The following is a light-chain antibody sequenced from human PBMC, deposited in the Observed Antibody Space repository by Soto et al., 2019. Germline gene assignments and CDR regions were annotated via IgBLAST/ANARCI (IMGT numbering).Light chain of an antibody. CDR1: SSDVGGYNF. V-gene: IGLV2-14*03. CDR3: SSYTTSSTVV. CDR2: EVT. Sequence: QSALTQPASVFGSPGQSITISCTGTSSDVGGYNFVPWYQQLPGKAPKLMIYEVTSRPSGVSNRFSGSKSGNTASLTISGLQPEDEAEYYCSSYTTSSTVVFGTGTKVTV. J-gene: IGLJ1*01.